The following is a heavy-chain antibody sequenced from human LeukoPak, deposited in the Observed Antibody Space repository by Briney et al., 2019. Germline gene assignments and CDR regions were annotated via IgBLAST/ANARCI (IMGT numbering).Heavy chain of an antibody. D-gene: IGHD3-22*01. CDR1: GFTFSSYS. CDR2: ISSSSSTI. V-gene: IGHV3-48*02. Sequence: PGGSLRLSCAASGFTFSSYSMNWVRQAPGKGLEWVSYISSSSSTIYYADSVKGRFTISRDNAKNSLHLQMNSLRDEDTAVYYCAREGFVDSSGYFNYWGQGTLVTVSS. CDR3: AREGFVDSSGYFNY. J-gene: IGHJ4*02.